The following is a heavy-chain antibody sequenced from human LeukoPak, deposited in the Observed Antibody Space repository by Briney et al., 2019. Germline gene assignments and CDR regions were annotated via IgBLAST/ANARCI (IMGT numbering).Heavy chain of an antibody. D-gene: IGHD6-19*01. J-gene: IGHJ4*02. Sequence: ASVKVSCKASGYTFTGYYMHWVRHAPGQGLESMRSINPNSGGTKYAQKFQARVTMVRDTSISTGYMELSRLRSDDTAVYYCAREGSSGWYYFDYWGQGTLVTVSS. CDR3: AREGSSGWYYFDY. CDR2: INPNSGGT. V-gene: IGHV1-2*02. CDR1: GYTFTGYY.